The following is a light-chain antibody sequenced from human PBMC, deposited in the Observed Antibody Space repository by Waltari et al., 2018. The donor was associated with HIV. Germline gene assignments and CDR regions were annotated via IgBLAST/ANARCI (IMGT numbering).Light chain of an antibody. CDR2: DAS. CDR3: QQYNSWPGT. J-gene: IGKJ1*01. Sequence: EIVMTQSPATLSVSPGERATLSCRASQSVSSNLAWYQHKPGQAPRLLSYDASTRATGIPARFSGSGSGTEFTLTISSLQSEDFAVYYCQQYNSWPGTFGQGTKVEIK. CDR1: QSVSSN. V-gene: IGKV3-15*01.